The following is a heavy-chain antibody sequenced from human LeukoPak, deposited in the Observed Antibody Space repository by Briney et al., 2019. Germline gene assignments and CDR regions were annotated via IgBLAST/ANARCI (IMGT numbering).Heavy chain of an antibody. V-gene: IGHV3-48*03. CDR1: GFTFSSYE. CDR2: ISSSGSTI. J-gene: IGHJ4*02. Sequence: GGSLRLSCAASGFTFSSYEMNWVRQAPGKGLEWVSYISSSGSTIYYADSVKGRFTISRDNAKNSLYLQMNSLRAEDTAVYYCARDSDYYDSSGYSGIVTKYYFDYWGQGTLVTVSS. D-gene: IGHD3-22*01. CDR3: ARDSDYYDSSGYSGIVTKYYFDY.